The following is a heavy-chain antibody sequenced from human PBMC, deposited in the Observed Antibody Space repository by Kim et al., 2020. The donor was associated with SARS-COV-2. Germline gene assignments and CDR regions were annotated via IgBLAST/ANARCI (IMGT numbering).Heavy chain of an antibody. V-gene: IGHV3-30-3*01. Sequence: GGSLRLSCAASGFTFSSYAMHWVRQAPGKGLEWVAVISYDGSNKYYADSVKGRFTISRDNSKNTLYLQMNSLRAGDTAVYYCARDLVVVAATPRDYWGQGNLVTVCS. D-gene: IGHD2-15*01. CDR1: GFTFSSYA. CDR3: ARDLVVVAATPRDY. CDR2: ISYDGSNK. J-gene: IGHJ4*02.